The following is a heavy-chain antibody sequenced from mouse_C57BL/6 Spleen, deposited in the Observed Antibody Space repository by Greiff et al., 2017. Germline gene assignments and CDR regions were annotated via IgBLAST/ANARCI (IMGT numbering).Heavy chain of an antibody. Sequence: VQLQQPGAELVRPGSSVKLSCKASGYTFTSYWLHWVKQRPIQGLEWIGNFDPSDIEHHYNQQFKDKATLTVDKSSSTAYMQLSSLTSEDSAVYYCARRDGYYDYYAMDYWGQGTSVTVSS. V-gene: IGHV1-52*01. J-gene: IGHJ4*01. CDR1: GYTFTSYW. CDR2: FDPSDIEH. D-gene: IGHD2-3*01. CDR3: ARRDGYYDYYAMDY.